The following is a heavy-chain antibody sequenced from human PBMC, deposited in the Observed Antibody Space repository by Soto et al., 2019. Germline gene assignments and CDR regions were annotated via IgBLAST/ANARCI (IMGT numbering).Heavy chain of an antibody. CDR1: GFTFSSYA. J-gene: IGHJ4*02. CDR3: ARGRVYSPIDY. Sequence: PGGSLRLSCVASGFTFSSYAMHWVRQAPGKGLEWVAVISYDGSNNYFADSVKGRFTISRDNSKNSLYLQMNSLRVEDTALYYCARGRVYSPIDYWGQGTLVTVSS. D-gene: IGHD6-13*01. V-gene: IGHV3-30-3*01. CDR2: ISYDGSNN.